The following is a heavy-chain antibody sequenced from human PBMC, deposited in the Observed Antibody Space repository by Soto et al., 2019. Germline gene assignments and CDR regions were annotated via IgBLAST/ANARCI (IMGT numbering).Heavy chain of an antibody. D-gene: IGHD2-15*01. V-gene: IGHV4-31*03. CDR1: GGSINTGGYY. J-gene: IGHJ5*01. CDR3: ARRLDDTPETFFNWFDP. Sequence: QVQLQESGPGLVKPSHTLSLTCTGSGGSINTGGYYWGWIRHLPGEGLEWIGHIFYTGTAYYNPSLRSRVTVSIDTSANQFSLHMYSVTAADTAMYSCARRLDDTPETFFNWFDPWGQGILVTVSS. CDR2: IFYTGTA.